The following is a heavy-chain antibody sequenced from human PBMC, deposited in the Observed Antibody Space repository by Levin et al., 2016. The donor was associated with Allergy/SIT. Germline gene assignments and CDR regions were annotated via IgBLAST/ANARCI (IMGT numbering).Heavy chain of an antibody. CDR1: GGTFSGYY. V-gene: IGHV4-34*01. J-gene: IGHJ4*02. CDR3: ARRLPNRYYFDF. D-gene: IGHD2-21*02. Sequence: SETLSLTCALHGGTFSGYYWSWIRQPPGKGLEWIGEIHQGGGTNYSPSLKRRVTISVDTSKNQFSLNLTSVTAADTAVYYCARRLPNRYYFDFWGLGTLVTVSS. CDR2: IHQGGGT.